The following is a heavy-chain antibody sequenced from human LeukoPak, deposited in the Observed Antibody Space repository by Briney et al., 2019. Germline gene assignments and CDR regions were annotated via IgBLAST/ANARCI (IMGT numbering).Heavy chain of an antibody. V-gene: IGHV4-59*06. D-gene: IGHD2-2*01. CDR2: IYYSGST. J-gene: IGHJ3*02. CDR1: GGYISSYY. Sequence: SETLSLTCTVSGGYISSYYWSWIRQHPGKGLEWIGYIYYSGSTYYNPSLKSRVTISVDTSKNHFSLKLSSVTAADTAVYYCASAKYCSSTSCPPGHDAFDIWGQGTMVTVSS. CDR3: ASAKYCSSTSCPPGHDAFDI.